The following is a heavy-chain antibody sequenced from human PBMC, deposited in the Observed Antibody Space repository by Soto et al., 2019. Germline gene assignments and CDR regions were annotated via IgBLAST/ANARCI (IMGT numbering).Heavy chain of an antibody. CDR3: ARDRDPGYSFWSGPLGGGRFDP. V-gene: IGHV1-69*12. D-gene: IGHD3-3*01. J-gene: IGHJ5*02. Sequence: QVQLVQSGAEVKEPGSSVNVSCKTSGGTFGNTAVTWVRQVPGQGLEWIGGIVPLFGTANYAQKFRGRVMITADESTSTAYMDLSSLRSDDTAIYYCARDRDPGYSFWSGPLGGGRFDPWGQGTLVTVSS. CDR1: GGTFGNTA. CDR2: IVPLFGTA.